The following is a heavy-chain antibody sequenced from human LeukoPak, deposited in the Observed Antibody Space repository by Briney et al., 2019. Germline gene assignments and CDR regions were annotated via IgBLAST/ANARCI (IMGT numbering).Heavy chain of an antibody. CDR2: IYNSGST. V-gene: IGHV4-59*01. D-gene: IGHD4-17*01. J-gene: IGHJ5*02. CDR3: ATCRDGFGDYGFTS. CDR1: GDSISSNY. Sequence: SETLTLTCTVSGDSISSNYWSWIRQPPGKGLEWIGYIYNSGSTKYNPSLKSRVTISADTSKNLFSLKLTSVTAADTAMYYCATCRDGFGDYGFTSWGQGTLVTVSS.